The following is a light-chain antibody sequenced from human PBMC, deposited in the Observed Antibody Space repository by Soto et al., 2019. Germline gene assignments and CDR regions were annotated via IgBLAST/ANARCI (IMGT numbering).Light chain of an antibody. CDR2: DAS. CDR3: QQRSNWPWT. CDR1: QSVTTF. Sequence: EIVLTQSPATLSLSPGERATLSCRASQSVTTFLAWYQQKPGQAPRLLISDASDRATGIPARFSGSGSGTEFTLTISSLESEDFAVYYCQQRSNWPWTFGQGTKVEI. J-gene: IGKJ1*01. V-gene: IGKV3-11*01.